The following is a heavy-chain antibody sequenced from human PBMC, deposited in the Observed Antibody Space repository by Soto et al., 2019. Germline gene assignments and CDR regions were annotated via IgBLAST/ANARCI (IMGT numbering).Heavy chain of an antibody. J-gene: IGHJ4*02. V-gene: IGHV1-2*02. CDR3: AREVGATSALDY. CDR1: GYTFTGYY. Sequence: ASVKVSCKASGYTFTGYYMHWVRQAPGQGLGWMGWINPNSGGTNYAQKFQGRVTMTRDTSISTAYMELSRLRSDDTAVYYCAREVGATSALDYWGQGTLVTVSS. CDR2: INPNSGGT. D-gene: IGHD1-26*01.